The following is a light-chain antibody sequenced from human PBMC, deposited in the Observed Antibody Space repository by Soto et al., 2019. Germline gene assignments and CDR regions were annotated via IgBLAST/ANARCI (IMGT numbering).Light chain of an antibody. V-gene: IGKV1-33*01. Sequence: DIQMTQSPSSLSASVGDRVTITCQASQDISNYLNWYQQKPGKAPKLLIYDASNLETGVPSRFSGSGSRTDFTFTISSLQPEDIATNYCQQYDNLPPFTFGPGTKVDIK. J-gene: IGKJ3*01. CDR1: QDISNY. CDR2: DAS. CDR3: QQYDNLPPFT.